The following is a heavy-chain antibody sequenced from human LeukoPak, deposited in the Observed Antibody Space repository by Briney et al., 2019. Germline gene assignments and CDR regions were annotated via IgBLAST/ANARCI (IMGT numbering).Heavy chain of an antibody. CDR1: GGSISSYY. CDR2: IYYSGST. D-gene: IGHD3-3*01. CDR3: ARTKLRFLEWPYYMDV. J-gene: IGHJ6*03. Sequence: PSETLSLTCTGSGGSISSYYWSWLRQPPGKGLEGIGYIYYSGSTNYNPSLKSRVTISVDTSKNQFSLKLSSVTAADTAVYYCARTKLRFLEWPYYMDVWGKGTTVTVSS. V-gene: IGHV4-59*01.